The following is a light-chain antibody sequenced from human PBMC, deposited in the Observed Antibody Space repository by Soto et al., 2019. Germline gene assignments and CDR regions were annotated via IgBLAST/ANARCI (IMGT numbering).Light chain of an antibody. V-gene: IGLV2-11*01. CDR2: NVN. CDR3: SSYAGDNSGV. J-gene: IGLJ1*01. Sequence: QSVLIQPPSVSGSPGQSVTISCTGTSSDVGSYDYVSWYQQHPGTVPKPMIYNVNTQPSGVPDRFSGSKSGNTASMTISGLQAEDEAAYYCSSYAGDNSGVFGTGTKVTVL. CDR1: SSDVGSYDY.